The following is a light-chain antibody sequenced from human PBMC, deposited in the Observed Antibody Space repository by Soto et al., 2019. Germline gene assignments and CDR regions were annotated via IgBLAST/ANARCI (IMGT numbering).Light chain of an antibody. CDR2: GAS. J-gene: IGKJ1*01. CDR3: QQYGSSPRT. V-gene: IGKV3-20*01. Sequence: EIVLTQSPDTLSLSPGERATLSCRASQSVSSSYLAWYQQKPGQAPRLLIYGASSRATGIPDRFSGSGSGTDFTLTISRLDPEDFAVYYCQQYGSSPRTFGQGTKVDI. CDR1: QSVSSSY.